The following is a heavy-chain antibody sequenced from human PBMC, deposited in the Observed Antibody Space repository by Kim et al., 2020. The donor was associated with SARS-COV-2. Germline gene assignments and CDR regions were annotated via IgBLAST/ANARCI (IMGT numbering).Heavy chain of an antibody. Sequence: GGSLRLSCAASGFTFSDYYMHWIRQAPGKGLEWISYISSSGSNKYYTDSVKGRFSISRDNAKSSLYLQMNSLRLDDTAVYYCAVRSVWGQGTSVIVS. CDR3: AVRSV. J-gene: IGHJ6*02. D-gene: IGHD6-6*01. CDR2: ISSSGSNK. V-gene: IGHV3-11*01. CDR1: GFTFSDYY.